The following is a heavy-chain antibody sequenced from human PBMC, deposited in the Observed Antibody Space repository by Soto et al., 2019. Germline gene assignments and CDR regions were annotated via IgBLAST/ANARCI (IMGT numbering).Heavy chain of an antibody. J-gene: IGHJ6*02. V-gene: IGHV4-59*12. CDR3: ARAEGYDFWSGYYYYYYYGMDV. Sequence: PSETLSLTCTVSGGSISSYDWSWIRQPPGKGLEWIGYIYYSGSTNYNPSLKSRVTISVDTSKNQFSLKLSSVTAADTAVYYCARAEGYDFWSGYYYYYYYGMDVWGQGTTVTVSS. CDR1: GGSISSYD. D-gene: IGHD3-3*01. CDR2: IYYSGST.